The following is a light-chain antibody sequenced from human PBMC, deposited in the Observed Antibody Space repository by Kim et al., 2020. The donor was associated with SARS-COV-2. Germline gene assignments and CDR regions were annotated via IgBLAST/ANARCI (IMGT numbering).Light chain of an antibody. V-gene: IGKV1-27*01. J-gene: IGKJ1*01. CDR3: QKYNSAPRT. CDR1: QDINNY. Sequence: DIQMTQSPSSLSASVGDRVTITCRASQDINNYLAWYQQKPGKVPKLLIYVASTLQSGVPSRFSGSGSGTDFTLTISSLQPEDVATYYCQKYNSAPRTFGQGTKVDIK. CDR2: VAS.